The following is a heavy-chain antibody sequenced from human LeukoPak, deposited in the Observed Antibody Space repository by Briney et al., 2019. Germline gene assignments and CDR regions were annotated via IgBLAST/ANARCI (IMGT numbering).Heavy chain of an antibody. D-gene: IGHD6-13*01. J-gene: IGHJ4*02. Sequence: AGGSLRPSCAASGFTFSRYWMSWVRQAPGKGLEWVANIKEDGSQKYYVDPVKGRFTISRDNAKNSLYLQMNSLRAEDTALYYCLRDYQGYWGQGTLVTVSS. CDR3: LRDYQGY. CDR1: GFTFSRYW. CDR2: IKEDGSQK. V-gene: IGHV3-7*01.